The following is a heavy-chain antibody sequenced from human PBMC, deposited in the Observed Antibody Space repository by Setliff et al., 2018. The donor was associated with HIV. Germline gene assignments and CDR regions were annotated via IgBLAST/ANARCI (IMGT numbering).Heavy chain of an antibody. V-gene: IGHV4-4*07. D-gene: IGHD2-8*02. CDR3: ARVSKTYWYSIPRDYYHHMDV. J-gene: IGHJ6*03. Sequence: ETLSLTCSVSGGSISSYYWSWIRQPPGKGLEWIGRIYTSGSTNYNPSLKSRVTISVDTSKNQFPLKLSSVSAADTAVYYCARVSKTYWYSIPRDYYHHMDVWGKGTTVTVSS. CDR1: GGSISSYY. CDR2: IYTSGST.